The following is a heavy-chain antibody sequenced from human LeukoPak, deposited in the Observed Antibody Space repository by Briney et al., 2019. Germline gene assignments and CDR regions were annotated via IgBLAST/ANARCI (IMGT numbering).Heavy chain of an antibody. D-gene: IGHD3-16*01. CDR2: IYPVDSDT. Sequence: GESLKISCKGSGYSFTSYWIGWVRQMPGKGLEWMGIIYPVDSDTRYSPSFQGQVTISADKSISTAYLQWSSLKASDTAMYYCAIFDFLFGEIDNWFDPWGQGTLVTVSS. V-gene: IGHV5-51*01. J-gene: IGHJ5*02. CDR3: AIFDFLFGEIDNWFDP. CDR1: GYSFTSYW.